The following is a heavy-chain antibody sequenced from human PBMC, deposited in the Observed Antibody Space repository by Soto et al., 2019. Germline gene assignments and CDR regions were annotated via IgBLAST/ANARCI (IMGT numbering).Heavy chain of an antibody. V-gene: IGHV3-74*01. CDR3: ARGGGYYYDSSGYPDRIYYYYYGMDV. Sequence: GGSLRLSCAASGFTSSNYWMHWVRQAPGKGLVWVSRIKSDGSSTSYADSVKGRFTISRDNAKNTLDLQMHGLRAEDTAVYYCARGGGYYYDSSGYPDRIYYYYYGMDVWGQGTTVTVSS. D-gene: IGHD3-22*01. J-gene: IGHJ6*02. CDR1: GFTSSNYW. CDR2: IKSDGSST.